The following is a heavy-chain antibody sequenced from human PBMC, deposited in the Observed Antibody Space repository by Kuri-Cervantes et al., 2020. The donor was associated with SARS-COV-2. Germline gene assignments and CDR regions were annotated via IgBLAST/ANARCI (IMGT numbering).Heavy chain of an antibody. J-gene: IGHJ5*02. CDR1: GFTFGDYA. CDR2: ISYDESNK. V-gene: IGHV3-30-3*01. Sequence: GESLKISCTASGFTFGDYAMHWVRQAPGKGLEWVAVISYDESNKYYADSVKGRFTISRDNSKNTLYLQMNSLRAEDTAVYYCAREEYCSSTSCGNWFDPWGQGTLVTVSS. D-gene: IGHD2-2*01. CDR3: AREEYCSSTSCGNWFDP.